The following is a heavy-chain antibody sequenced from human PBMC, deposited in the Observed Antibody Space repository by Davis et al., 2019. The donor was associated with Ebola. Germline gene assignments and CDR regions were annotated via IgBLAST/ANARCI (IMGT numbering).Heavy chain of an antibody. J-gene: IGHJ3*02. CDR2: IYHSGST. CDR3: ARVTWRATDAFDI. Sequence: MPSETLSLTCAVSGGSISSSNWWSWVRQPPGKGLEWIGEIYHSGSTNYNPSLKSRVTISVDKSKNQFSLKLSSVTAADTAVYYCARVTWRATDAFDIRGQGTMVTVSS. CDR1: GGSISSSNW. V-gene: IGHV4-4*02. D-gene: IGHD1-26*01.